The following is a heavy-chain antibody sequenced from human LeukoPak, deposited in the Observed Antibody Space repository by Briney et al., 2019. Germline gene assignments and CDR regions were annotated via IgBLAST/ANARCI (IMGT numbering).Heavy chain of an antibody. D-gene: IGHD5-18*01. V-gene: IGHV3-23*01. CDR2: ISPGGDTT. Sequence: GGSLRLSCAASGFTFSSYSMNWVRQAPGKGLEWVSVISPGGDTTYYADSVKGRFTISRDNSKNTLYLQMNSLRAEDTAVYYCAKLYSYGYYFDYWGQGTLVTVSS. J-gene: IGHJ4*02. CDR3: AKLYSYGYYFDY. CDR1: GFTFSSYS.